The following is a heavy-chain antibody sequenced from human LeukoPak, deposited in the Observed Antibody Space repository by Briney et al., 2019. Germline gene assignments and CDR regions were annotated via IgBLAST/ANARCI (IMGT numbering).Heavy chain of an antibody. CDR2: IYTAGST. V-gene: IGHV3-66*01. CDR3: TRAAGGSAYYQYYYRLDV. J-gene: IGHJ6*02. Sequence: GGSLRLSCAASGFVVSSNYMSWVRQAPGKGLEWVSVIYTAGSTYYADSVKGRFTISRDSSKNTLSLQMSSLRVDDTAVYYCTRAAGGSAYYQYYYRLDVWGQGTTVTVSS. CDR1: GFVVSSNY. D-gene: IGHD3-10*01.